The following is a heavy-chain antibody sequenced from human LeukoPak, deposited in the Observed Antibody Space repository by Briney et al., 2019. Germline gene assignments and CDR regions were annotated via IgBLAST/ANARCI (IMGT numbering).Heavy chain of an antibody. D-gene: IGHD2-8*01. Sequence: SATLSLTCTVSGGSISTYYWSWIRQPPGKGLEYIGYIYYSGSTNYNTSLKSRVTISVDTSKNQFSLKLSSVTAADTAVYYCARLSGMVYVLWGQGALVTVSS. CDR3: ARLSGMVYVL. CDR1: GGSISTYY. V-gene: IGHV4-59*08. J-gene: IGHJ4*02. CDR2: IYYSGST.